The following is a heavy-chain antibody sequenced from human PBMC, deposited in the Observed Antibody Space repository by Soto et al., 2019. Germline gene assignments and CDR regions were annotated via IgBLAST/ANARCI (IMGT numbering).Heavy chain of an antibody. J-gene: IGHJ3*02. D-gene: IGHD2-21*02. CDR1: GGTFSSYA. CDR3: SLAYCGGDCYSGAFDI. Sequence: SVKVSCKASGGTFSSYAISWVRLAPGQGLEWMGGIIPIFGTANYAQKFQGRVTITADKSTSTAYMELSSLRSEDTAVYYCSLAYCGGDCYSGAFDIWGQGTMVTVSS. V-gene: IGHV1-69*06. CDR2: IIPIFGTA.